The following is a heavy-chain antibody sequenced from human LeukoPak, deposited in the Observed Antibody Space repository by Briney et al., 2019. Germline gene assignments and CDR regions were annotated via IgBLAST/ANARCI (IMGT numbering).Heavy chain of an antibody. V-gene: IGHV1-24*01. CDR1: GYTLTELS. J-gene: IGHJ4*02. Sequence: GASVKVSCKVSGYTLTELSMHWVRQAPGKGLEWMGGFDPEDGETIYAQKFQGRVTMTEDTSTDTAYMELSSLRSEDTAVYYCATELPIGDQWSFDYWGQGTLVTVSS. D-gene: IGHD2-8*01. CDR3: ATELPIGDQWSFDY. CDR2: FDPEDGET.